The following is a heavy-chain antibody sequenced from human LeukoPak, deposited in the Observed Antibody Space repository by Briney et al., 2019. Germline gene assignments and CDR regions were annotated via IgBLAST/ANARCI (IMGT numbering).Heavy chain of an antibody. V-gene: IGHV4-4*07. CDR3: VGGTYYGGDY. J-gene: IGHJ4*02. Sequence: SETLSLTCTVSGGSIRSYYWNWIRQPAGKGLEYIGRIYTSGSTNYNPSLKSRVTMSVDTSKNQFSLKLSSVTAADTAVYYCVGGTYYGGDYWGQGTQVTVSS. CDR2: IYTSGST. D-gene: IGHD1-26*01. CDR1: GGSIRSYY.